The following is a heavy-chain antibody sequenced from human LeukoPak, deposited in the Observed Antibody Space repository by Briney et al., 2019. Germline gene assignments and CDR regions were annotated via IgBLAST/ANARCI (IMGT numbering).Heavy chain of an antibody. Sequence: SETLSLTCTVSGGSISSGGYYWSWIRQHPGKGLEWIGYIYYSGSTYYNPSLKSRVTISVDTSKNQFSLKLSSVTAADTAVYYCARDVGARGIVGATPDYWGQGTLVTVSS. CDR2: IYYSGST. CDR1: GGSISSGGYY. CDR3: ARDVGARGIVGATPDY. D-gene: IGHD1-26*01. J-gene: IGHJ4*02. V-gene: IGHV4-31*03.